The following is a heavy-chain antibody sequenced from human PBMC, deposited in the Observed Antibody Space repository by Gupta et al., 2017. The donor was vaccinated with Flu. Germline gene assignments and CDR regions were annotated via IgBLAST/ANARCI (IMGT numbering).Heavy chain of an antibody. CDR3: AKSVLGASWNWFDP. D-gene: IGHD3-16*01. CDR2: ISWNSGSI. Sequence: RQAPGKGLEWVSGISWNSGSIGYADSVKGRFTISRDNAKNSLYLQMNSLRAEDTALYYCAKSVLGASWNWFDPWGQGTLVTVSS. J-gene: IGHJ5*02. V-gene: IGHV3-9*01.